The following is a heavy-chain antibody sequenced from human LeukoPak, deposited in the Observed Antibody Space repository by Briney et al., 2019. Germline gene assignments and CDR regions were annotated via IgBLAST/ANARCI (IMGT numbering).Heavy chain of an antibody. CDR3: ARDSRPGDYVTSNGIDY. J-gene: IGHJ4*02. CDR1: GFTFSSYS. V-gene: IGHV3-48*01. Sequence: PGGSLRLFCAASGFTFSSYSMNWVRQAPGKGLEWVSYISSSSSTIYYADSVKDRFTISRDNAKNSLYLQMNSLRAEDTAVYYCARDSRPGDYVTSNGIDYWGQGTLVTVSS. D-gene: IGHD4-17*01. CDR2: ISSSSSTI.